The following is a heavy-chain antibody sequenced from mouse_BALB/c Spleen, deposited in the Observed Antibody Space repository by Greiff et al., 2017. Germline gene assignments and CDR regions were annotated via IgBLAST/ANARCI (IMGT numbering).Heavy chain of an antibody. D-gene: IGHD1-1*01. V-gene: IGHV2-9-2*01. J-gene: IGHJ2*01. CDR2: IWTGGGT. CDR1: GFSLTSYD. CDR3: VRGDYYGSSLYFDY. Sequence: VQRVESGPGLVAPSQSLSITCTVSGFSLTSYDISWIRQPPGKGLEWLGVIWTGGGTNYNSAFMSRLSISKDNSKSQVFLKMNSLQTDDTAIYYCVRGDYYGSSLYFDYWGQGTTLTVSS.